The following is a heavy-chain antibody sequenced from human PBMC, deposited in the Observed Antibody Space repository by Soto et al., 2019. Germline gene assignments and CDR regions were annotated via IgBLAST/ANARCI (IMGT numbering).Heavy chain of an antibody. J-gene: IGHJ4*02. CDR1: GFTFSSYA. CDR2: ISGSGGST. V-gene: IGHV3-23*01. D-gene: IGHD1-26*01. CDR3: AKRIGRWELRRGFDY. Sequence: GGSLRLSCAASGFTFSSYAMSWVRQAPGKGLEWVSAISGSGGSTYYADSVKGRFTISRDNSKNTLYLQMNSLRAEDTAVYYCAKRIGRWELRRGFDYWGQGTLVTVSS.